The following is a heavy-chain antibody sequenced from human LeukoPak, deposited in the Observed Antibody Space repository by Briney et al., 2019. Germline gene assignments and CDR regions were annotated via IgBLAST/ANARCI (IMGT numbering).Heavy chain of an antibody. CDR1: GFTFSSYG. V-gene: IGHV3-30*18. J-gene: IGHJ6*02. D-gene: IGHD2-2*02. Sequence: GGSLRLSCAASGFTFSSYGMHWVRQAPGKGLEWVAVISYDGSNKYYADSVKGRFTISRDNSKNTLYLQMNSLRAEDTAVYYCAKDRYCSSTSCYTLAPFQSYYYYYGMDVWGQGTTVTVSS. CDR2: ISYDGSNK. CDR3: AKDRYCSSTSCYTLAPFQSYYYYYGMDV.